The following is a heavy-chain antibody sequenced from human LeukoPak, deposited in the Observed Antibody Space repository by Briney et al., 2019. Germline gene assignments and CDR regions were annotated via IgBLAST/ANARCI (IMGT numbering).Heavy chain of an antibody. CDR1: GGSFSGYY. J-gene: IGHJ6*03. Sequence: SETLSLTCAVYGGSFSGYYWSWIRQPPGKGLEWIGEINHSGSTNYNPSLKSRVTISVDTSKNQFSLKLSSETAADTAVYYCARGRLTGYSRVGYYYYYYMDVWGKGTTVTVSS. CDR2: INHSGST. CDR3: ARGRLTGYSRVGYYYYYYMDV. V-gene: IGHV4-34*01. D-gene: IGHD3-9*01.